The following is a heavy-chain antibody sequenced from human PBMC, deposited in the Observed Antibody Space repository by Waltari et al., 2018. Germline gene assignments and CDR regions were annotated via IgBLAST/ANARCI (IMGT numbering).Heavy chain of an antibody. CDR1: GFTFSSYA. CDR3: AKDKSTQYYDILTGLYFDY. CDR2: ISGSGGST. V-gene: IGHV3-23*01. Sequence: EVQLLESGGGLVQPGGSLRLSCAASGFTFSSYAMSWVRQAPAKGLEWVSAISGSGGSTYYADSVKGRFTISRDNSKNTLYLQMNSLRAEDTAVYYCAKDKSTQYYDILTGLYFDYWGQGTLVTVSS. D-gene: IGHD3-9*01. J-gene: IGHJ4*02.